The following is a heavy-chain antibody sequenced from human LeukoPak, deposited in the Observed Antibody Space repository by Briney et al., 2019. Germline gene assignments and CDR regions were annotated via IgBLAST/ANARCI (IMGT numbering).Heavy chain of an antibody. CDR2: IISDGSSA. V-gene: IGHV3-74*01. J-gene: IGHJ6*02. CDR1: GFTFSSHW. Sequence: GGSLRLSCAASGFTFSSHWMHWVRQAPGKGLVWVSRIISDGSSATHADSVKGRFTISRDNAKNMMYLQMNSLRVEDTAVYYCTRDRRYGGMDVWGQGTTVTVAS. D-gene: IGHD3-10*01. CDR3: TRDRRYGGMDV.